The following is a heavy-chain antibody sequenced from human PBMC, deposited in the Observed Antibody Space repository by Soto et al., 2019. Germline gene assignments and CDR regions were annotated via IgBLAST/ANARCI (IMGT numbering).Heavy chain of an antibody. Sequence: QVQLVQSGAEVKKPGSSVKVSCKASGGTFSNYAISWVRQAPGQGLEWMGGIIPIFGTTNYAPRFQGRVTITADEPTSTAYMELSSLRSEDTAVYYCARVSSSWYKDHFDYWGQGTLVTVSS. J-gene: IGHJ4*02. CDR1: GGTFSNYA. CDR2: IIPIFGTT. V-gene: IGHV1-69*12. D-gene: IGHD6-13*01. CDR3: ARVSSSWYKDHFDY.